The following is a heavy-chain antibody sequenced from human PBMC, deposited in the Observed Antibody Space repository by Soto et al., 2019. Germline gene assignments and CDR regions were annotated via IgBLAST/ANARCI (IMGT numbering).Heavy chain of an antibody. CDR3: AYSRLPSTVITSAEYFQH. Sequence: QITLKESGPTLVKPTQTLTLTCTFSGFSLTTSGVSVAWIHQPPGKALEWLALIYWDDDKRYSPSLESRLTITKDTSKNQVVLTMTNMDPVDTATYYCAYSRLPSTVITSAEYFQHWVQGTLVTVSS. J-gene: IGHJ1*01. D-gene: IGHD4-17*01. CDR2: IYWDDDK. CDR1: GFSLTTSGVS. V-gene: IGHV2-5*02.